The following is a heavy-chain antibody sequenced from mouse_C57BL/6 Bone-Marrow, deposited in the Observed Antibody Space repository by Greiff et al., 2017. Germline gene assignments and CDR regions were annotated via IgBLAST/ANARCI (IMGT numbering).Heavy chain of an antibody. V-gene: IGHV14-4*01. D-gene: IGHD2-12*01. CDR2: IDPENGDT. CDR1: GFNIKDDY. J-gene: IGHJ3*01. Sequence: EVKLQESGAELVRPGASVKLSCTASGFNIKDDYMHWVKQRPEQGLEWIGWIDPENGDTEYASKFQGKATITADTSSNTAYLQLSSLTSEDTAVYYCTPCLPTIVAWFAYWGQGTLVTVSA. CDR3: TPCLPTIVAWFAY.